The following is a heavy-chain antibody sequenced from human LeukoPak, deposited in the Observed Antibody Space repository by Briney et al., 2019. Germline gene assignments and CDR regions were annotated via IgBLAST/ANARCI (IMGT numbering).Heavy chain of an antibody. Sequence: PGGSVRLFCAASGFIFSSYGMHWVRQAPGKGLEWVALISYDGCNKYYADSVKGRFTVSKDNSKNTVYLQMNSLRADDTAVYYCAKDSKFEYSSWWGWFDPWGQETLVTVSS. CDR3: AKDSKFEYSSWWGWFDP. CDR1: GFIFSSYG. D-gene: IGHD6-6*01. V-gene: IGHV3-33*06. J-gene: IGHJ5*02. CDR2: ISYDGCNK.